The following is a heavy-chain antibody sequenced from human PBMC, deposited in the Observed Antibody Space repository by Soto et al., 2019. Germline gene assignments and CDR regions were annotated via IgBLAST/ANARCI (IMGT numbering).Heavy chain of an antibody. J-gene: IGHJ4*02. V-gene: IGHV1-69*01. Sequence: QVQLVQSGAEVKKPGSSVKVSCKASGGTFSSYAISWVRQAPGQGLEWMGGIIPIFGTANYAQKFQGRVTITADEYTSTAYMELSSLRSEDTAVYYCARDNSIAAREYYFDYWGQGTLVTVSS. CDR3: ARDNSIAAREYYFDY. CDR2: IIPIFGTA. CDR1: GGTFSSYA. D-gene: IGHD6-6*01.